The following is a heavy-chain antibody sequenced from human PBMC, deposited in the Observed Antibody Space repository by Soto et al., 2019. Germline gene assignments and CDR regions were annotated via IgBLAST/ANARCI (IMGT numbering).Heavy chain of an antibody. CDR2: IYYSGST. J-gene: IGHJ6*02. D-gene: IGHD2-21*02. Sequence: PSETLSLTCTVSGGSISSGDYYWSWIRQPPGKGLEWIGYIYYSGSTYYNPSLKSRVTISVDTSKNQFSLKLSSVTAADTAVYYCARAGYCGGDCYWLVDYYYGMDVWGQGTTVTV. CDR3: ARAGYCGGDCYWLVDYYYGMDV. CDR1: GGSISSGDYY. V-gene: IGHV4-30-4*01.